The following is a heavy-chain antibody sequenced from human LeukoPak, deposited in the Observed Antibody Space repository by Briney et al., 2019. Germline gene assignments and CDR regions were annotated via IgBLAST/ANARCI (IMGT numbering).Heavy chain of an antibody. CDR2: IKPDGSQI. CDR3: ARDVIDKQWLVNYYYYMDV. CDR1: GFTFSTYW. V-gene: IGHV3-7*01. J-gene: IGHJ6*03. Sequence: GGSLRLSCAASGFTFSTYWMTWVRQAPGKGLEWVANIKPDGSQIYYVDSVKGRFTISRDNAKNSLYLQMNSLRAEDTAVYYCARDVIDKQWLVNYYYYMDVWGKGTTVTVSS. D-gene: IGHD6-19*01.